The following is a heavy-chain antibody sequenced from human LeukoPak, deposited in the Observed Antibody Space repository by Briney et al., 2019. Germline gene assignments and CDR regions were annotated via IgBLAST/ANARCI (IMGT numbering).Heavy chain of an antibody. J-gene: IGHJ4*02. Sequence: GGSLRLSCAASGFTFSSYGMHWVRQAPGKGLEWVAVIWYDGSNKYYADSVKGRFTISRDNSKNTLYLQMNSLRAEDTAVYYCARGLLSSIVGAIDNWGQGTLVTVSS. CDR3: ARGLLSSIVGAIDN. V-gene: IGHV3-33*01. CDR1: GFTFSSYG. CDR2: IWYDGSNK. D-gene: IGHD1-26*01.